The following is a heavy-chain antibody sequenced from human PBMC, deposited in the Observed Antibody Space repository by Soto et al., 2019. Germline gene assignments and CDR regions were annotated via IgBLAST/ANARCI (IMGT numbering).Heavy chain of an antibody. V-gene: IGHV3-21*01. CDR3: ARWVAATFYFDY. D-gene: IGHD2-15*01. CDR2: ISSSSSYI. CDR1: GFTFISYS. Sequence: KAGGSLRLSCAASGFTFISYSMNWVRQAPGKGLEWVSSISSSSSYIYYADSVKGRFTISRDNAKNSLYLQMNSLRAEDTAVYYCARWVAATFYFDYWGQGTLVTVSS. J-gene: IGHJ4*02.